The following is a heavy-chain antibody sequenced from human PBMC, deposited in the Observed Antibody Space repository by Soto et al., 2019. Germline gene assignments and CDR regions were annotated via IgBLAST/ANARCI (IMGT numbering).Heavy chain of an antibody. CDR1: GYTFTGYY. J-gene: IGHJ6*02. CDR2: INPQTGGT. D-gene: IGHD2-2*01. V-gene: IGHV1-2*02. Sequence: ASVKVSCKASGYTFTGYYIHWVREAPGQGLEWMGWINPQTGGTSYGQKFQGRVTLSRDTSINTAYLELSRLRFDDAAVYFCARERYQVISDGMDVWGQGTTVTVS. CDR3: ARERYQVISDGMDV.